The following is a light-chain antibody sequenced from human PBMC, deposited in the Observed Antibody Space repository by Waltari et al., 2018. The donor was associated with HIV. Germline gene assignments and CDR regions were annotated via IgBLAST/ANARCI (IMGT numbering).Light chain of an antibody. Sequence: QPPLTQSRSVSGSPGQSITIPCPGTSNDVGSSNYVSWYQQHPGRAPQLLIFDLNRRPSGVPGRFSGSKSGNTASLTISGLQAEDEADYYCCSSAGRYTFVFGTGTKVTVL. CDR3: CSSAGRYTFV. J-gene: IGLJ1*01. CDR2: DLN. CDR1: SNDVGSSNY. V-gene: IGLV2-11*01.